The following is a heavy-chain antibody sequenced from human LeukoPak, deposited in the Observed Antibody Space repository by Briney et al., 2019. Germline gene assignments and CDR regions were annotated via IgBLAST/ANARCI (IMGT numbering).Heavy chain of an antibody. V-gene: IGHV3-48*01. D-gene: IGHD3-10*01. CDR1: GFTFSAYS. CDR3: AREYGSGSYGYYYYGMDV. CDR2: ITSSSDSI. Sequence: GGSLRLSCATSGFTFSAYSMIWVRQTPGKGLECLSYITSSSDSIHYADSVRGRFTVSRDNAKNSLYLQMNSLRAEDTAVYYCAREYGSGSYGYYYYGMDVWGQGTTVTVSS. J-gene: IGHJ6*02.